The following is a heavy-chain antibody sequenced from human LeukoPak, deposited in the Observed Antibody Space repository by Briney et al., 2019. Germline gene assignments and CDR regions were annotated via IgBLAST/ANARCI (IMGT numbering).Heavy chain of an antibody. D-gene: IGHD3-22*01. V-gene: IGHV3-73*01. J-gene: IGHJ4*02. CDR1: GFTFSGSA. CDR3: TRVYDSSGYNDY. Sequence: PGGSLTLSCAASGFTFSGSARHWVRQPSGKGLEWVGRIRSKANSYATAYAASVKGRFTISRDDSKTTAYLQMNSLKTEDTAVYYCTRVYDSSGYNDYWGQGTLVTVSS. CDR2: IRSKANSYAT.